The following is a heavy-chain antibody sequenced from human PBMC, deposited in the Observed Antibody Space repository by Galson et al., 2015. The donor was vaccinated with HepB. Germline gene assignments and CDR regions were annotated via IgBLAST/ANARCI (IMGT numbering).Heavy chain of an antibody. Sequence: SVKVSCKAFGYTFTSHTFSWVRQAPGQGLEWMGWISAYNGNTNYAQKFQDRVTMTTDTSASTAYMELRSLRSDDTAVYYCARDLSLDYWGQGTLVNVPP. D-gene: IGHD3-3*02. J-gene: IGHJ4*02. CDR2: ISAYNGNT. CDR1: GYTFTSHT. V-gene: IGHV1-18*04. CDR3: ARDLSLDY.